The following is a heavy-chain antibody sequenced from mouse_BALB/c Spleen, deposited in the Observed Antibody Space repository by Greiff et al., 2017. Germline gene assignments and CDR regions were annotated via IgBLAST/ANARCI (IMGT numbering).Heavy chain of an antibody. CDR2: ISSGSSTI. CDR3: ARFYGYRGPMDY. Sequence: DVKLVESGGGLVQPGGSRKLSCAASGFTFSSFGMHWVRQAPEKGLEWVAYISSGSSTIYYADTVKGRFTISRDNPKNTLLLQMTSLRSEDTAMYECARFYGYRGPMDYWGQGTSVTVSS. J-gene: IGHJ4*01. D-gene: IGHD1-2*01. V-gene: IGHV5-17*02. CDR1: GFTFSSFG.